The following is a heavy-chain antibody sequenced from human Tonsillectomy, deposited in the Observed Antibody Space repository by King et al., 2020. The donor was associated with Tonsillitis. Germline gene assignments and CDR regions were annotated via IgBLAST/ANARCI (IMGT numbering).Heavy chain of an antibody. V-gene: IGHV3-21*01. J-gene: IGHJ3*02. Sequence: VQLVESGGGLVKPGGSLRLSCVASGFTFSSYDMNWVRQAPGKGLEWVSSISSSGSYIYYADSLKGRLTISRDNAKKALYLQMNSLRVEDTAVYYCARDETTVTENEAFDIWGQGTMVSVSS. D-gene: IGHD4-17*01. CDR3: ARDETTVTENEAFDI. CDR1: GFTFSSYD. CDR2: ISSSGSYI.